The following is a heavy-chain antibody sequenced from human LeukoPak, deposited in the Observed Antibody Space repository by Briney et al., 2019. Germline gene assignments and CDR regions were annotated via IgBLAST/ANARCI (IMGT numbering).Heavy chain of an antibody. D-gene: IGHD5-12*01. CDR3: ARGLVGGYDFDY. J-gene: IGHJ4*02. V-gene: IGHV1-2*02. Sequence: ASVKVSCKPSGYTFTDCYMHWLRLAPGQGLEWMGWINPNSGGTNYAQKFQGRVTMTRDTSISTAYMELSRLRYDDTAVYYCARGLVGGYDFDYWGQGTLVTVSS. CDR1: GYTFTDCY. CDR2: INPNSGGT.